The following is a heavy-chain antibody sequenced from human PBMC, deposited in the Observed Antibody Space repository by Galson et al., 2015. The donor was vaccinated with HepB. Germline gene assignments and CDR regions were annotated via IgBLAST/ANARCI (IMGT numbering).Heavy chain of an antibody. CDR3: AKDGYCSSTSCDSDY. J-gene: IGHJ4*02. CDR2: MSSSGDST. D-gene: IGHD2-2*01. CDR1: GFTFSSYA. V-gene: IGHV3-23*01. Sequence: SLRLSCAASGFTFSSYAMSWVRQAPGKGLEWVSGMSSSGDSTDYADSVKGRFTISRDNSKNTLYLQMNSLRAEDTAVYYCAKDGYCSSTSCDSDYWCQGTLVTVSS.